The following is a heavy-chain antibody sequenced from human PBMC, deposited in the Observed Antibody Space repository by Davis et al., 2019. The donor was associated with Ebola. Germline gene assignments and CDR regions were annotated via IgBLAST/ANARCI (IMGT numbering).Heavy chain of an antibody. CDR2: IYNGGST. J-gene: IGHJ4*02. Sequence: GESLKISCAASGFTVSSNYMSWVRQAPGKGLEWVSVIYNGGSTYYADSVKGRFTISRDNAKNSLYLQMNSLRAEDTALYYCAKDMDSSGSIVDYWGQGTLVTVSS. D-gene: IGHD6-19*01. CDR1: GFTVSSNY. V-gene: IGHV3-53*05. CDR3: AKDMDSSGSIVDY.